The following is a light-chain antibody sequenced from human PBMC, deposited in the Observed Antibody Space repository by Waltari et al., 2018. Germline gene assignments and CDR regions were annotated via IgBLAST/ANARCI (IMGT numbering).Light chain of an antibody. J-gene: IGLJ2*01. CDR3: CSYSGDNSFL. CDR2: DVN. Sequence: QSALTQPPSASGSPVQSVTISCTGASSDVGKDKYVSWYQQNHGKAPKLIIYDVNTRPSGVPYRFSGSKSGNTASLTVSGLQAEDEADYFCCSYSGDNSFLFGGGTKLTVL. V-gene: IGLV2-8*01. CDR1: SSDVGKDKY.